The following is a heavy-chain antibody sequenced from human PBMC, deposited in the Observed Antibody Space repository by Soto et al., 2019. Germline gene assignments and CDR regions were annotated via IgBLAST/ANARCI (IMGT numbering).Heavy chain of an antibody. Sequence: PVGSLILSCAASGFTFSSYEMNWVRQAPGKGLEWVSYISSSGSTIYYADSVKGRFTISRDNAKNSLYLQMNSLRAEDTAVYYCARGAYYYDSSGYYYSAAFDIWGQGTMVTVSS. J-gene: IGHJ3*02. CDR1: GFTFSSYE. D-gene: IGHD3-22*01. V-gene: IGHV3-48*03. CDR2: ISSSGSTI. CDR3: ARGAYYYDSSGYYYSAAFDI.